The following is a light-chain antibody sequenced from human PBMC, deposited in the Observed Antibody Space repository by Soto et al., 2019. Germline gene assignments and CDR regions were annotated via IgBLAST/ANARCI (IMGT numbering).Light chain of an antibody. Sequence: QPALTQPPSASGSPGQSVTISCTGTSSDVGGYNYVSWYQQHPGKAPKLMIYEVTKRPSGVPDRFSGSKSGNTASLTVSGVQAEDEADYYCCSYSGRNNFFVFGTGTKVTVL. J-gene: IGLJ1*01. CDR2: EVT. V-gene: IGLV2-8*01. CDR3: CSYSGRNNFFV. CDR1: SSDVGGYNY.